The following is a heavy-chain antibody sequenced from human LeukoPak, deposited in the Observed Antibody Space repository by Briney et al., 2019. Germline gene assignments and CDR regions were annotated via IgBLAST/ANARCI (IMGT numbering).Heavy chain of an antibody. Sequence: PGGSLRLSCTASGFTFGDYAMSWFRQAPGKGLEWVGFIRSKAYGGTTEYAASVKGRFTISRDDSKSIAYLQMNSLKTEDTAVYYCTTRYYDSSGYGDYWGQGTLVTVSS. D-gene: IGHD3-22*01. J-gene: IGHJ4*02. V-gene: IGHV3-49*03. CDR2: IRSKAYGGTT. CDR3: TTRYYDSSGYGDY. CDR1: GFTFGDYA.